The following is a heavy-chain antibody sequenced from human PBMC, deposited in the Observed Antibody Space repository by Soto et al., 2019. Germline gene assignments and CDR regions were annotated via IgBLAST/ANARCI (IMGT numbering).Heavy chain of an antibody. CDR1: GFTFSSYA. V-gene: IGHV3-30-3*01. Sequence: GGSLRLSCAASGFTFSSYAMHWVRQTPGKGLEWAAVISYDGSNKYYADSVKGRFTISRDNSKNTLYLQMNSLRAEDTAVYYCARGGWGSSWTHYYYGMDVWGQGTTVTVSS. CDR3: ARGGWGSSWTHYYYGMDV. CDR2: ISYDGSNK. D-gene: IGHD6-13*01. J-gene: IGHJ6*02.